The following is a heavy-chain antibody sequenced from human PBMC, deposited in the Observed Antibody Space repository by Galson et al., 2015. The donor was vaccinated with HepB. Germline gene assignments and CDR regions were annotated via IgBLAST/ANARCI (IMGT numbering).Heavy chain of an antibody. D-gene: IGHD3-3*01. CDR1: GYTFTSYA. Sequence: SVKVSCKAYGYTFTSYAMHWVRQAPGQRLEWMGWINAGNGNTKYSQKFQGRVTITRDTSASTAYMELSRLRSDDTAVYYCARGGDYDFWTHWGQGTLVTVSS. CDR3: ARGGDYDFWTH. J-gene: IGHJ4*02. V-gene: IGHV1-3*01. CDR2: INAGNGNT.